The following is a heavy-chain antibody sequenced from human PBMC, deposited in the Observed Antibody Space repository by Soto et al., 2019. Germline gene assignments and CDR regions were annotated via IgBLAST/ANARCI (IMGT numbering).Heavy chain of an antibody. J-gene: IGHJ4*02. CDR2: SSATGSGT. D-gene: IGHD1-7*01. CDR1: GFTFSSYG. CDR3: AKDRVAGGNYGFYSDF. Sequence: PGGSLRLSCAVSGFTFSSYGMTWVRQAPGKGLEWISFSSATGSGTYYADSVKGRFTISRDNSKNTLYLQMTSLRADDTAIYYCAKDRVAGGNYGFYSDFWDPEALLTVSS. V-gene: IGHV3-23*01.